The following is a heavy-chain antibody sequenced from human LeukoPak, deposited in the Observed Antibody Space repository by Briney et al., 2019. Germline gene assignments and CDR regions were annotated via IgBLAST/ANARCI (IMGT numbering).Heavy chain of an antibody. V-gene: IGHV3-30-3*01. J-gene: IGHJ3*01. CDR1: GFTFTYYA. Sequence: GGSLRLSCAASGFTFTYYAMHWVRQAPGKGLELVALISYDGSRQYYTDSVKGRFIISRDDSKNTVYLQMNSLGVDVTALYYCARGPDPVVRGPRRAFDLWGQGTMVTVSS. D-gene: IGHD3-10*01. CDR3: ARGPDPVVRGPRRAFDL. CDR2: ISYDGSRQ.